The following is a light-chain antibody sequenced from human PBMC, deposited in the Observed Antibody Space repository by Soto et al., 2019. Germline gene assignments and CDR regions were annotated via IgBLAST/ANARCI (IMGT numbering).Light chain of an antibody. CDR1: QSISSL. J-gene: IGKJ5*01. Sequence: DLQMTQSPSTLSAFVGDRVTITCRASQSISSLLAWYQQRPGRAPTLLIYKASTLMSGVPSRFSGSGSGTEFTLTISSLQPDDFATYYCQQYNSYPLTFGQGTRLEIK. CDR2: KAS. CDR3: QQYNSYPLT. V-gene: IGKV1-5*03.